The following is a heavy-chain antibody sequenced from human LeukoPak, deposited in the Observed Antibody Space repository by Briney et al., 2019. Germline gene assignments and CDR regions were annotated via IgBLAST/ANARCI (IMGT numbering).Heavy chain of an antibody. V-gene: IGHV4-61*02. D-gene: IGHD2-2*01. CDR1: GGSISNGSSY. CDR2: VYSSGSA. Sequence: SQTLSLTCTVSGGSISNGSSYWSWIRQPAGKELEWIGRVYSSGSANYNPSLRSRVTISLDTSKNQFSLKLNSVTAADTAVYYCARGRYCSSTSCFYFDYWGQGTLVTVSS. J-gene: IGHJ4*02. CDR3: ARGRYCSSTSCFYFDY.